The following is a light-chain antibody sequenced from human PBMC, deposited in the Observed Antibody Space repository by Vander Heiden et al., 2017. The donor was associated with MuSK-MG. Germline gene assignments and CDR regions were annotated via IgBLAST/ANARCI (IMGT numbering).Light chain of an antibody. V-gene: IGKV4-1*01. CDR2: WAS. CDR1: QSVLYSSNNKNY. CDR3: QQYDSTPPF. Sequence: DIVMTQSPDSLAVSLGERATINCKSSQSVLYSSNNKNYLAWYQQKPGQPPKLLIYWASTRESGVPDRFSGSGSGTDFTLTISSLQAEDVAVYYCQQYDSTPPFFGQGTKLEIK. J-gene: IGKJ2*01.